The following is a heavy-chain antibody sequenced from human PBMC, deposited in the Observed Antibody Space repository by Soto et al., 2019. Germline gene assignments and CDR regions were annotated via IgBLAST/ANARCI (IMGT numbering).Heavy chain of an antibody. Sequence: QVQLVQSGAEEKKPGASVKVSCKASGYTFTSYAMHWVRQAPGQRLEWMGWINAGNGNTKYSQKFQGRVTITRDTSASTAYMERSSLRSEDTAVYYCARELGATRDYYYGMDVWGQGTTVTVSS. CDR2: INAGNGNT. CDR3: ARELGATRDYYYGMDV. D-gene: IGHD1-26*01. CDR1: GYTFTSYA. V-gene: IGHV1-3*05. J-gene: IGHJ6*02.